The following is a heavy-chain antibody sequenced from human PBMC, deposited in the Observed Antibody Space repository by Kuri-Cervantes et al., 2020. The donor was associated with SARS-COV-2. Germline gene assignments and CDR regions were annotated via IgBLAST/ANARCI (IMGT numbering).Heavy chain of an antibody. V-gene: IGHV3-7*01. D-gene: IGHD2-2*01. CDR2: IKSDGSDK. J-gene: IGHJ3*02. Sequence: GGSLRLSCAASGFTFGFYWMTWVRQAPGKGLEWVANIKSDGSDKFYVDSVKGRFTISRDNAKNSLYLQMNSLRAEDTAVYYCARLVFVDAFDIWGQGTMVTVSS. CDR3: ARLVFVDAFDI. CDR1: GFTFGFYW.